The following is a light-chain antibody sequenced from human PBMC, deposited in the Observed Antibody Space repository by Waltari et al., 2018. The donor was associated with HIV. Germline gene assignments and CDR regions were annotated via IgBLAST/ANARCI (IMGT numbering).Light chain of an antibody. V-gene: IGLV3-19*01. CDR1: SLKTYY. CDR3: NARDSSANHLV. Sequence: SSELTQDPAVSVALGQTVRITCQGDSLKTYYTSWYQQKPGQAPILVIYGPNNRPAGIPYRFSGSSSGNTASLIITGAQAEDDADYYCNARDSSANHLVFGGGTKLTVL. CDR2: GPN. J-gene: IGLJ3*02.